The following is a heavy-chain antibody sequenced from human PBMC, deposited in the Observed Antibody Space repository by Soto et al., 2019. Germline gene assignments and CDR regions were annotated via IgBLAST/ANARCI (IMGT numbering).Heavy chain of an antibody. J-gene: IGHJ4*02. CDR3: AKLYYYDSTGYFRHFDN. D-gene: IGHD3-22*01. CDR2: VGPSGAST. Sequence: LRLSCAASGFTFGSYAMGWVRQAPGKGLEWVSSVGPSGASTKYADSVKGRFTVSRDIFKSTLYLHMSSLRAEDTALYFCAKLYYYDSTGYFRHFDNWGQGTLVTVSS. V-gene: IGHV3-23*01. CDR1: GFTFGSYA.